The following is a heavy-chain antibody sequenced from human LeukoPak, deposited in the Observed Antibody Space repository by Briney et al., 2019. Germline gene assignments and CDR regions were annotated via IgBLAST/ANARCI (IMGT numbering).Heavy chain of an antibody. V-gene: IGHV4-61*02. CDR2: IYTSGST. J-gene: IGHJ6*03. D-gene: IGHD3-16*01. Sequence: SETLSLTCTVSGGSISSGSYYWSWIRQPAGKGLEWIGRIYTSGSTNYNPSLKSRVTISVDTSKNQFSLKLSSVTAADTAVYYCASWGYYYYYMAVWGKGTTVTVSS. CDR1: GGSISSGSYY. CDR3: ASWGYYYYYMAV.